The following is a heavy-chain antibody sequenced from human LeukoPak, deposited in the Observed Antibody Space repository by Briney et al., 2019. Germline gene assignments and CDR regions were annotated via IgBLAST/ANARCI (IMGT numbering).Heavy chain of an antibody. CDR1: GYTFTSYY. Sequence: ASVTVSCKASGYTFTSYYMHWVRQAPGQGLEWMGIINPSGGSTSYAQKFQGRVTMTRDTSTSTVYMELSSLRSEDTAVYYCAREGLPIVGASPFDYWGQGTLVTVSS. D-gene: IGHD1-26*01. CDR2: INPSGGST. CDR3: AREGLPIVGASPFDY. V-gene: IGHV1-46*01. J-gene: IGHJ4*02.